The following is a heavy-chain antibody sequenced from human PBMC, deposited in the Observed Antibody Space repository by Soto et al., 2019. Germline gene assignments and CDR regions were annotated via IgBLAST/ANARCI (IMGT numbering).Heavy chain of an antibody. D-gene: IGHD3-3*01. CDR3: ARGESKRSGYDFWSGYYTPHIYYYYYYGMDV. V-gene: IGHV1-2*04. CDR2: INPNSGGT. J-gene: IGHJ6*02. Sequence: GASVKVSCKACGDTFTGNYMHWVRQAPGQGLEWMGWINPNSGGTNYAQKFQGWVTMTRDTSISTAYMELSRLRSDDTAVYYCARGESKRSGYDFWSGYYTPHIYYYYYYGMDVWGQGTTVTVSS. CDR1: GDTFTGNY.